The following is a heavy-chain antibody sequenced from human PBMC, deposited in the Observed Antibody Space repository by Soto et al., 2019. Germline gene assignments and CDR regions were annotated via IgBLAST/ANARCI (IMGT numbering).Heavy chain of an antibody. D-gene: IGHD3-3*01. Sequence: SQSLTLTCAISGDSVSSNSAAWNWIRKSPSRGLEWLGRTYYRSKWYNNYAVSVKSRITINPDTSKNQFSLQLNSVTPEDTAVYYCARERVDQGEGDWFDPWGQGTLVTVSS. CDR2: TYYRSKWYN. J-gene: IGHJ5*02. CDR1: GDSVSSNSAA. V-gene: IGHV6-1*01. CDR3: ARERVDQGEGDWFDP.